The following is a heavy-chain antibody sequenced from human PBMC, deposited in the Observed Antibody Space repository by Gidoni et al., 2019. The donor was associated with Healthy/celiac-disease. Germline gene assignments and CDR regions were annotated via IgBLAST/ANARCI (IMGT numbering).Heavy chain of an antibody. CDR2: IKSKTEGGTT. CDR3: TTDCGGDCYSPGAFDI. V-gene: IGHV3-15*07. CDR1: GFTFRNAW. D-gene: IGHD2-21*02. J-gene: IGHJ3*02. Sequence: EVQLVESGGGLVKPGGSLRLSCAASGFTFRNAWVNWVRQAPGKGPEWVGRIKSKTEGGTTDYAAPVKGRFTISRDDSKNTLYLQMNSLKTEDTAVYYCTTDCGGDCYSPGAFDIWGQGTMVTVSS.